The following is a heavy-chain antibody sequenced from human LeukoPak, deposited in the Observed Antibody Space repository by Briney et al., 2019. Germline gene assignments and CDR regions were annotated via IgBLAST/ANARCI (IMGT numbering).Heavy chain of an antibody. J-gene: IGHJ4*02. Sequence: GGSLRLSCAASGFTSSSYWMSWVRQAPGKGLEWVANIKQDGSEKYYVDSVKGRFTISRDNAKNSLYLQMNSLRAEDTAVCYCARDRGSSGWYEFDYWGQGTLVTVSS. CDR2: IKQDGSEK. CDR3: ARDRGSSGWYEFDY. CDR1: GFTSSSYW. V-gene: IGHV3-7*01. D-gene: IGHD6-19*01.